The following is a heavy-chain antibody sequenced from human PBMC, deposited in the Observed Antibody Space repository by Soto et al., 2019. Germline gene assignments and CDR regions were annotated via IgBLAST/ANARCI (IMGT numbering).Heavy chain of an antibody. J-gene: IGHJ3*02. Sequence: PGGSLRLSCAASGFTFSSYEMNWVRQAPGKGLEWVSYISSSGSTIYYADSVKGRFTISRDNAKNSLYLQMNSLRAEDTAVYYCARSYYDSSGYYVDAFDIWGQGTMVTV. V-gene: IGHV3-48*03. CDR3: ARSYYDSSGYYVDAFDI. CDR2: ISSSGSTI. CDR1: GFTFSSYE. D-gene: IGHD3-22*01.